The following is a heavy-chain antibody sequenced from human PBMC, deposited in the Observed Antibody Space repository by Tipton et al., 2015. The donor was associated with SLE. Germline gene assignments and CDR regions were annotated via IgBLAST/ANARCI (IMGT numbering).Heavy chain of an antibody. D-gene: IGHD3-10*01. CDR2: IYTSGST. J-gene: IGHJ3*02. V-gene: IGHV4-4*07. Sequence: TLSLTCTVSGGSISNYYWSWIRQPAGKGLEWIGRIYTSGSTNYNPSLKSRVTMSVDTSKNQFSLKLSSVTAADTAVYYCARERLLWPRGNFDIWGQGIMVTVSA. CDR1: GGSISNYY. CDR3: ARERLLWPRGNFDI.